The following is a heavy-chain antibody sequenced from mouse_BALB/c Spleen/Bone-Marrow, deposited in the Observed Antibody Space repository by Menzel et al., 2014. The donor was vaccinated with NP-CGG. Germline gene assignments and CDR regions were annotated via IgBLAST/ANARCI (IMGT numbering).Heavy chain of an antibody. CDR1: GFTFSSSG. CDR2: ISSGSSTI. D-gene: IGHD2-10*02. V-gene: IGHV5-17*02. CDR3: ARGKYGYDY. Sequence: VQLQQSGGGLVQPGGSRKLSCAASGFTFSSSGVHWVRQAPEKGLEWVAYISSGSSTIYYADTVKGRFTISRDNPKNTLFLQMTSLRSEDTAMYYCARGKYGYDYWGQGTTLTVSS. J-gene: IGHJ2*01.